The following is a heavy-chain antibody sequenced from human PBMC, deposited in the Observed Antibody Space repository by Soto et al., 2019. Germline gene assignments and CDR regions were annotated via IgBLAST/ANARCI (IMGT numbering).Heavy chain of an antibody. CDR1: GFTFDDHA. J-gene: IGHJ4*02. Sequence: VQLVESGGGLVRPGGSLRLSCAASGFTFDDHAMHWVRQAPGKGLEWISAITWNSVALDYADSVKGRFTISRDNAKNSLYLQMNSVRPEDTALYYCAKERVRDFDGWGQGTLVTVSS. V-gene: IGHV3-9*01. CDR2: ITWNSVAL. D-gene: IGHD3-9*01. CDR3: AKERVRDFDG.